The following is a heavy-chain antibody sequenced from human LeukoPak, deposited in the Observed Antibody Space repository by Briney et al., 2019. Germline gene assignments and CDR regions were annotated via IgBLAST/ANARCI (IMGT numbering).Heavy chain of an antibody. CDR3: ARADPNSAAHLDY. D-gene: IGHD6-13*01. Sequence: GTSLRLSCAASGFTFSSYGMSWVRQAPGKGLEWVSVIYSGGSTYYADSVKGRFTISRDNSKNTLYLQMNSLRAEDTAVHYCARADPNSAAHLDYWGQGTLVTVSS. CDR1: GFTFSSYG. V-gene: IGHV3-53*01. J-gene: IGHJ4*02. CDR2: IYSGGST.